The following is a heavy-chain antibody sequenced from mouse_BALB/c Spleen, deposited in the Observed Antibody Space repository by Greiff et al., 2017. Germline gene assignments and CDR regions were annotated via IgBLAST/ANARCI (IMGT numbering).Heavy chain of an antibody. V-gene: IGHV1-80*01. CDR2: IYPGDGDT. Sequence: VHLVESGAELVRPGSSVKISCKASGYAFSSYWMHWVKQRPGQGLEWIGQIYPGDGDTNYNGKFKGKATLTADKSSSTAYMQLSSLTSEDSAVYFVASDYYGSEAMDYWGQGTSVTVSS. CDR1: GYAFSSYW. CDR3: ASDYYGSEAMDY. D-gene: IGHD1-1*01. J-gene: IGHJ4*01.